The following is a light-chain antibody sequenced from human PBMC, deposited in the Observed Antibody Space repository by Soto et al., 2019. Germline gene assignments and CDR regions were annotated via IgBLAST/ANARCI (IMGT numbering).Light chain of an antibody. CDR1: QSVSSTY. Sequence: IGLTQSPGTLSLSPGDRATLSCRASQSVSSTYLAWYQQKPGQAPRLLIYGASSRATDIPDRFIGYGSGTDFTLTISGLEPEDFAVYYCQQYGSSLSTFGQGTKVDI. CDR3: QQYGSSLST. J-gene: IGKJ1*01. CDR2: GAS. V-gene: IGKV3-20*01.